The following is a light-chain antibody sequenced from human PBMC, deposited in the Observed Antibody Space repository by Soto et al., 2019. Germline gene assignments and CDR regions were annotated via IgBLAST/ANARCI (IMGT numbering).Light chain of an antibody. CDR2: TAS. V-gene: IGKV3D-11*03. CDR1: QNVGLN. J-gene: IGKJ4*01. Sequence: EMVLTQSPATLSLSPGESATLSCRASQNVGLNFAWYQQKSGQPPRLLIHTASSRATGIPARFSGSGSRTDFTITISSLEPEDIAVSYCHERGRWPRATFGGGTKVEMK. CDR3: HERGRWPRAT.